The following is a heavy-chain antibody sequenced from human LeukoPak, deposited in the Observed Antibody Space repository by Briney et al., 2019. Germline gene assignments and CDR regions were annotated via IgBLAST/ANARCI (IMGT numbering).Heavy chain of an antibody. V-gene: IGHV1-69*13. D-gene: IGHD3-10*01. CDR1: GGTFSSYA. CDR2: IIPIFGTA. CDR3: ARPQSTMVRGAVFDY. Sequence: SVKVSCKASGGTFSSYAISWVRQAPGQGLEWMGGIIPIFGTANYAQKFQGRVTITADESTSTAYMELSSLRSEDTAVYYCARPQSTMVRGAVFDYWGQGTLVTVSS. J-gene: IGHJ4*02.